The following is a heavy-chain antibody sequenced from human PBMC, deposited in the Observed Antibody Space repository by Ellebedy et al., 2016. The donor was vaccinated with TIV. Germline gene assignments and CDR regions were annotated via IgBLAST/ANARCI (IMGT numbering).Heavy chain of an antibody. CDR3: ASGDGSPRGWLRP. CDR1: GFTFNTYA. D-gene: IGHD5-24*01. CDR2: ISSNGVGT. Sequence: PSGFTFNTYAMSWVRQAPGKGLQWVSAISSNGVGTYYADSVKGRFTISRDNSRNTLFLQLNSLRGEDTAVYYCASGDGSPRGWLRPWGQGTLVTVSS. J-gene: IGHJ5*02. V-gene: IGHV3-23*01.